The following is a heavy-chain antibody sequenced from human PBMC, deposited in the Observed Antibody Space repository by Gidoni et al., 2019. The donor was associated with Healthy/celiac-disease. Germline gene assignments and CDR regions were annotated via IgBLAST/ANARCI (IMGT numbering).Heavy chain of an antibody. CDR1: GFTFRSYG. CDR2: ISYDGSNK. Sequence: QVQLVESGGGVVQPGRSLRLSCAASGFTFRSYGMHWVRQAPGKGLEWVAVISYDGSNKYYADSVKGRFTISRDNSKNTLYLQMNSLRAEDTAVYYCAKDKEGYYYYMDVWGKGTTVTVSS. CDR3: AKDKEGYYYYMDV. J-gene: IGHJ6*03. V-gene: IGHV3-30*18.